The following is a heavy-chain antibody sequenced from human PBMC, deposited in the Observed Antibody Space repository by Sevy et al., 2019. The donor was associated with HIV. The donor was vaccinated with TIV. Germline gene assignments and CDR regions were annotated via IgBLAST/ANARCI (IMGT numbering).Heavy chain of an antibody. V-gene: IGHV4-59*08. J-gene: IGHJ4*02. Sequence: SETLSLTCTVSGGSITSLYWIWIRQPPGKGLEWIANIYYNGHINYNPSLKSRVTLSLDTSENQFSLRLSSVTAADTAMYYCAGENAWGRGYSWGQGTLVTVSS. D-gene: IGHD1-26*01. CDR1: GGSITSLY. CDR3: AGENAWGRGYS. CDR2: IYYNGHI.